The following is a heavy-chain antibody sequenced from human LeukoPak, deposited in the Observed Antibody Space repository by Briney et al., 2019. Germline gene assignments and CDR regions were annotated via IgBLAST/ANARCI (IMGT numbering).Heavy chain of an antibody. J-gene: IGHJ4*02. D-gene: IGHD2-8*01. V-gene: IGHV3-23*01. CDR3: ARDLMVSS. Sequence: GGSLRLSCAASGFTFSSYAMSWVRQAPGKGLEWVSVISGSGGSTFYADSVKGRFTISRDNSKSTLYLQMNSLRAEDTAVYYCARDLMVSSWGQGTLVTVSS. CDR2: ISGSGGST. CDR1: GFTFSSYA.